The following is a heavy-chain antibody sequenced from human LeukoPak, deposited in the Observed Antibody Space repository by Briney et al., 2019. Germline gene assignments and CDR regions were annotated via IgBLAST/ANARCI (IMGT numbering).Heavy chain of an antibody. CDR3: ARGRLLKWEPTL. V-gene: IGHV3-23*01. J-gene: IGHJ4*02. D-gene: IGHD1-26*01. CDR1: GFTFSSYD. CDR2: ISGSGGST. Sequence: PGGSLRLSCAASGFTFSSYDMSWVRQAPGKGLEWVSAISGSGGSTYYADSVKGRFTISRDNSKNTLYLQMNSLRAEDTAVYYCARGRLLKWEPTLWGQGTLVTVSS.